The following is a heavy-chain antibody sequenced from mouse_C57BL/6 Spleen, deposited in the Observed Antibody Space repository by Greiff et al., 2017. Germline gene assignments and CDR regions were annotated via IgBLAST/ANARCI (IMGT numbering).Heavy chain of an antibody. J-gene: IGHJ3*01. CDR1: GYTFTSYW. CDR2: INPSNGGT. Sequence: QVQLQQPGTELVKPGASVKLSCKASGYTFTSYWMHWVKQRPGQGLEWIGNINPSNGGTNYNEKFKSKATLTVDKSSSTAYMQLSSLTSEDSAVYYCAQFPYYYGSSYEWFAYWGQGTLVTVSA. CDR3: AQFPYYYGSSYEWFAY. D-gene: IGHD1-1*01. V-gene: IGHV1-53*01.